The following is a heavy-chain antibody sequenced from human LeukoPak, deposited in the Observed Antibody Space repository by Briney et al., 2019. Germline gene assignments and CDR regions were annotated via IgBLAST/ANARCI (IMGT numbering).Heavy chain of an antibody. V-gene: IGHV3-43D*03. D-gene: IGHD6-6*01. J-gene: IGHJ3*02. Sequence: PGGSLRLSCAASGFTFDDYAMHWVRQAPGKGLEWVSLISWDGGSTYYADSVKGRFTISRDNSKNSLYLQMNSLRAEDTALYYCAKDMLRLGPRAFDIWGQGTMVTVSS. CDR3: AKDMLRLGPRAFDI. CDR2: ISWDGGST. CDR1: GFTFDDYA.